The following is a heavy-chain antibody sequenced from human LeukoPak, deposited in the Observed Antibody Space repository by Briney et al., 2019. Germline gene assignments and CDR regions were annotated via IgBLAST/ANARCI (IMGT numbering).Heavy chain of an antibody. V-gene: IGHV5-51*01. Sequence: GESLKISCKGSGYSFTTYWIGWLLQMPGKGLEWMGIIYPGDSDTRYNPSFQGQVTISADKSFSTAYLQWSSLKASDTAMYYCARRGIAVAGTPAEYFQHWGQGTLVIVSS. CDR2: IYPGDSDT. CDR1: GYSFTTYW. CDR3: ARRGIAVAGTPAEYFQH. D-gene: IGHD6-19*01. J-gene: IGHJ1*01.